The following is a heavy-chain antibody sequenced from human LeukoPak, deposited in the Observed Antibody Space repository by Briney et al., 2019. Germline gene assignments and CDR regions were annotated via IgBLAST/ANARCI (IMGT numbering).Heavy chain of an antibody. CDR3: AREFFGSGSYDDY. D-gene: IGHD3-10*01. Sequence: GASVKVSCKASGYTFTSYGISWVRQAPGQGLERMGWISAYNGNTNYARKLQGRVTMTTDTSTSTAYTELRSLRSDDTAVYYCAREFFGSGSYDDYWGQGTLVTVSS. V-gene: IGHV1-18*01. CDR1: GYTFTSYG. J-gene: IGHJ4*02. CDR2: ISAYNGNT.